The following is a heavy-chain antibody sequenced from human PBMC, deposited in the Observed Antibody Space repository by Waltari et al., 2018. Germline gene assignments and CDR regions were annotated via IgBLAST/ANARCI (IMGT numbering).Heavy chain of an antibody. CDR2: ISSSSSYI. V-gene: IGHV3-21*01. Sequence: VQLVESGGGLVKPGGSLRLSCAASGFTFSTYTMNWVRQAPGKGLEWVSSISSSSSYIYYADSVKGRFTISRDNAKNSLYLQMNSLRAEDTAVYYCAREGRGATYYFDYWGQGTLVTVSS. CDR3: AREGRGATYYFDY. CDR1: GFTFSTYT. J-gene: IGHJ4*02. D-gene: IGHD5-12*01.